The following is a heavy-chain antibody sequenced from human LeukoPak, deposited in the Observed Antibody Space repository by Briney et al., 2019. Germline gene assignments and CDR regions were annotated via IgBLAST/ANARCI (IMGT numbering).Heavy chain of an antibody. V-gene: IGHV4-28*01. D-gene: IGHD5-18*01. J-gene: IGHJ4*02. Sequence: SETLSLTCAVSGYSISSSNWWGWIRQPPGKGLEWIGYIYYSGSTYYNPSLKSRVTTSVDTSKNQFSLKLSSVTAADTAVYYCARRGYSYGTIDYWGQGTLVTVSS. CDR1: GYSISSSNW. CDR3: ARRGYSYGTIDY. CDR2: IYYSGST.